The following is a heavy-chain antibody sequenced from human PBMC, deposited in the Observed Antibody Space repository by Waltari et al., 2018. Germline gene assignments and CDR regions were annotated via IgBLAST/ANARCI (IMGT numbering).Heavy chain of an antibody. Sequence: QLRLQESGPGLVKPSETLSLTCTVSGGSISSSSYYWGWIRQPPGKGLECIGSIYSSGNTYYNPSLKSRVTISVDTSKNQFSLKLSSVTAADTAVYYCARLVVPAFWSDYYYFDYWGQGTLVTVSS. D-gene: IGHD3-3*01. V-gene: IGHV4-39*01. CDR3: ARLVVPAFWSDYYYFDY. J-gene: IGHJ4*02. CDR1: GGSISSSSYY. CDR2: IYSSGNT.